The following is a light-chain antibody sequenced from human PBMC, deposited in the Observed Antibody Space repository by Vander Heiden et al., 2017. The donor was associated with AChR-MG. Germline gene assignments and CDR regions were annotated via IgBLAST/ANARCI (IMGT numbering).Light chain of an antibody. Sequence: IQMTQSPSSLSASVGDRVTITCRASLGVRNFLAWFQQGPGKAPKTLIYLASTLHNGVPSRFAGGGSGTEFTLTINSLQPEDFATYYCLQYNTYPWTLGQGTKVEIK. CDR1: LGVRNF. CDR2: LAS. V-gene: IGKV1-16*01. CDR3: LQYNTYPWT. J-gene: IGKJ1*01.